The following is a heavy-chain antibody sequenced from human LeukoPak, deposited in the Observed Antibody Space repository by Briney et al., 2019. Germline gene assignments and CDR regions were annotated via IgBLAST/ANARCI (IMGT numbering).Heavy chain of an antibody. V-gene: IGHV3-20*04. J-gene: IGHJ4*02. CDR2: MNWNGGRT. D-gene: IGHD3-22*01. CDR1: GLTFGDYG. Sequence: PGGSLRLSCAASGLTFGDYGMSWVRHAPGKGLEWVSGMNWNGGRTGYADSVKGRFTISRDNAKNSLYLQMNSLRAEDTALYYCARGDSRFGYWGQGTLVTVSS. CDR3: ARGDSRFGY.